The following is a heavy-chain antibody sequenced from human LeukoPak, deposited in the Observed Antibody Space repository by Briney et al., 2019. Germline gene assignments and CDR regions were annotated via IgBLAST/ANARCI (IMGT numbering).Heavy chain of an antibody. V-gene: IGHV3-21*01. Sequence: GSLRLSCAASGFTFSSYSMNWVRQAPGKGLEWVSSISSSSSYIYYADSVKGRFTISRDNAKNSLYLQMNSLRAEDTAVYYCARDGDYDFWSGYYYYFDYWGQGTLVTVSS. J-gene: IGHJ4*02. CDR2: ISSSSSYI. CDR3: ARDGDYDFWSGYYYYFDY. D-gene: IGHD3-3*01. CDR1: GFTFSSYS.